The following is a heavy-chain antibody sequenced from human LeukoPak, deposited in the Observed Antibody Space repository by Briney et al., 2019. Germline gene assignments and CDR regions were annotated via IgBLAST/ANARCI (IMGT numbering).Heavy chain of an antibody. CDR1: GGTFSSYA. CDR2: IIPIFGTA. Sequence: SVTVSCTASGGTFSSYAISWVRQAPGQGLEWMGGIIPIFGTANYAQKFQGRVTITADESTSTAYMELSSLRSEDTAVYYCARVVGHHYYYYYYGMDVWGQGTTVTVSS. J-gene: IGHJ6*02. V-gene: IGHV1-69*13. D-gene: IGHD1-14*01. CDR3: ARVVGHHYYYYYYGMDV.